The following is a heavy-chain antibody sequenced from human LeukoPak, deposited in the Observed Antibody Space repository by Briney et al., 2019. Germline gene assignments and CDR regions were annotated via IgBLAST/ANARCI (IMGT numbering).Heavy chain of an antibody. CDR1: GYTFTGYY. D-gene: IGHD2-2*01. CDR2: INPDTGAT. V-gene: IGHV1-2*02. J-gene: IGHJ6*02. CDR3: TRDHCSYINCYEDYYYGMDV. Sequence: ASVKVSCKASGYTFTGYYMHWVRQAPGQGLEWMGWINPDTGATDIAQKFQGRVTMTRDKSISAAYMELSRLRSDDTAVYYCTRDHCSYINCYEDYYYGMDVWGQGTTVTVSS.